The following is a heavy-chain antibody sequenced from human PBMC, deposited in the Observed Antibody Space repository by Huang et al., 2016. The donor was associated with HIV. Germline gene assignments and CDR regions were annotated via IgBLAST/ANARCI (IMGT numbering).Heavy chain of an antibody. J-gene: IGHJ4*02. D-gene: IGHD3-22*01. V-gene: IGHV3-48*01. Sequence: EVQLVESGGGLAQPGGSLRLSCVASGYTFSTYSMNWVRRAPGKGRGWVSDISKTRGATSDGESVKGRFTVSRDNVKNSLYLQMNRLRVEDTAMYYCVRDSSSGLQLRYWGQGALVIVS. CDR2: ISKTRGAT. CDR3: VRDSSSGLQLRY. CDR1: GYTFSTYS.